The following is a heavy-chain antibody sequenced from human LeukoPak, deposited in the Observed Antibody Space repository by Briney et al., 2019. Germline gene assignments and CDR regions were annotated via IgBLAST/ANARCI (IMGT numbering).Heavy chain of an antibody. J-gene: IGHJ5*02. CDR2: ISYDGGKE. V-gene: IGHV3-30-3*01. CDR3: ARDQNSASSNNWFDP. CDR1: GFTFSSYA. D-gene: IGHD6-6*01. Sequence: GGSLRLSCAASGFTFSSYALHWVRQAPGKGLEWVAVISYDGGKEYYADSVKGRFIISRDNSKNTLYLQMNSLRGEDTAVYYCARDQNSASSNNWFDPWGQGTLVTVSS.